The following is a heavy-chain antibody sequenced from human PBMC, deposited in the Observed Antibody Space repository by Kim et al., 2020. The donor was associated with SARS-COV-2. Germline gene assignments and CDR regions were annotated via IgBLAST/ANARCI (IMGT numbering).Heavy chain of an antibody. D-gene: IGHD2-8*01. J-gene: IGHJ4*02. Sequence: NTFDNPSLKSRVTISVDTSKNQFSLKVTSVTAADTAVYFCARDDNGTVDYWGQGTLVTVFS. CDR2: NT. V-gene: IGHV4-30-2*04. CDR3: ARDDNGTVDY.